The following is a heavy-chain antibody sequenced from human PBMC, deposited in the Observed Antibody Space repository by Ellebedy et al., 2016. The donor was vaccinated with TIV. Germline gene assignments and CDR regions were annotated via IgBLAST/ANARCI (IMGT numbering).Heavy chain of an antibody. D-gene: IGHD4-23*01. CDR2: INPNSGGT. CDR3: ARDLGGYGGNSFDY. V-gene: IGHV1-2*02. J-gene: IGHJ4*02. Sequence: AASVKVSCKASGYTFTGYYMHWVRQAPGQGLEWMGWINPNSGGTNYAQKFQGRVTMTRDTSISTAYMELSRLRSDDTAVYYCARDLGGYGGNSFDYWGQGTLVTVSS. CDR1: GYTFTGYY.